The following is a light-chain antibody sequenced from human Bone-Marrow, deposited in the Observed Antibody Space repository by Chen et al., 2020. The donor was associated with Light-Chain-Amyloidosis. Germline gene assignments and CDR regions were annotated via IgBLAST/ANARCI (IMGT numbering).Light chain of an antibody. Sequence: ELTQPPSVSVSPGQTARITCSGDDLPTKYAYWYQQKAGQAPVLVIHRDTERPSGISERFSGASAGTTDTLTISGVQAEDEADYHCQSADSSGTYEVIFGGGTKLTVL. J-gene: IGLJ2*01. CDR2: RDT. CDR1: DLPTKY. V-gene: IGLV3-25*03. CDR3: QSADSSGTYEVI.